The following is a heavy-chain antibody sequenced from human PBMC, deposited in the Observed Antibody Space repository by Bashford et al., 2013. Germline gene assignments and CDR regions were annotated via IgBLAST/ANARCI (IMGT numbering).Heavy chain of an antibody. CDR1: GGSFSGYY. CDR2: VNHSGST. V-gene: IGHV4-34*01. CDR3: ARARSGYYDFWSGYSFRPRDPYYFDY. D-gene: IGHD3-3*01. Sequence: SETLSLTCAVYGGSFSGYYWSWIRQPPREGAWSGLGKVNHSGSTNYNPSLQSRVTISVDTSKNQFSLKLSSVTAADTAMYYCARARSGYYDFWSGYSFRPRDPYYFDYWGQGTLVTVSS. J-gene: IGHJ4*02.